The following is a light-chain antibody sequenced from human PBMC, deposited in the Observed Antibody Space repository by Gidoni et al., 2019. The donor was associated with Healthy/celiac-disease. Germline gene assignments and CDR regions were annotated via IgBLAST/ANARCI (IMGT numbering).Light chain of an antibody. CDR2: DAS. J-gene: IGKJ5*01. CDR3: QQRSNWLT. V-gene: IGKV3-11*01. Sequence: EIVLTQSPATLSLSPGERATLSCRASQSVSSYLAWYQQKPGQAPRLLIYDASNRATGIQARFSGSGFGTDFTLTISSLEPEDFAVYYCQQRSNWLTFGQGTRLEIK. CDR1: QSVSSY.